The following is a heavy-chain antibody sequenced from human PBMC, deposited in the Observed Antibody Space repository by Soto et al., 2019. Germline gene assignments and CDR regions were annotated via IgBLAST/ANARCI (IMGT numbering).Heavy chain of an antibody. CDR2: INPQTGGT. V-gene: IGHV1-2*02. CDR1: GYTFTGYY. Sequence: QVQLVQSGAEVKTPGASVRVSCKASGYTFTGYYIHWVREAPGQGLEWMGWINPQTGGTSYEQKFQGRFTLSRDTSINTAYLELSRLTFDDAAVYFCARERYQVISDGMDVWGQGTTVTVSS. CDR3: ARERYQVISDGMDV. D-gene: IGHD2-2*01. J-gene: IGHJ6*02.